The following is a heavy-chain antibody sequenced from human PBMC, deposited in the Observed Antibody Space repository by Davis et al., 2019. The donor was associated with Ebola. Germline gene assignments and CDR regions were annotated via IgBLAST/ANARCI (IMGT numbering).Heavy chain of an antibody. CDR1: GFTFSGSA. CDR3: TKNGERGVDY. D-gene: IGHD3-10*01. CDR2: IRSKANSYAT. J-gene: IGHJ4*02. Sequence: GGSLRLSCAASGFTFSGSAMHWVRQASGKGLEWVGRIRSKANSYATAYAASVKCRFTISRDDSKNTAYLQMNSLKTEDTAVYYCTKNGERGVDYWGQGTLVTVSS. V-gene: IGHV3-73*01.